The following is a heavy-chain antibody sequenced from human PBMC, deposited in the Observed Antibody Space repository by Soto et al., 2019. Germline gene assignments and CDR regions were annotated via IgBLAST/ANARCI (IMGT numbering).Heavy chain of an antibody. D-gene: IGHD2-15*01. V-gene: IGHV3-23*01. Sequence: GGSLRLSCAASGFTFSSYAMSWVRQAPGKGLEWVSAISGSGGSTYYADSVKGRFTISRDNSKNTLYLQMNSLRAEDTAVYYCAKWGGYCSGGSCSTDYYYYYYGMDVWGQGTTVTVSS. J-gene: IGHJ6*02. CDR2: ISGSGGST. CDR1: GFTFSSYA. CDR3: AKWGGYCSGGSCSTDYYYYYYGMDV.